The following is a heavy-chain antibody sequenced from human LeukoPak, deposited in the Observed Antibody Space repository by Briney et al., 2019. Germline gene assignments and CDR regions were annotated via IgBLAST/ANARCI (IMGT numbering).Heavy chain of an antibody. Sequence: SVKVSCKASGYTFTSYYMHWVRQAPGQGLEWMGGIIPIFGTANYAQKFQGRVTITTDESTSTAYMELSSLRSEDTAVYYCASGLPRGYDFWSGFQHWGQGTLVTVSS. CDR3: ASGLPRGYDFWSGFQH. D-gene: IGHD3-3*01. CDR2: IIPIFGTA. J-gene: IGHJ1*01. CDR1: GYTFTSYY. V-gene: IGHV1-69*05.